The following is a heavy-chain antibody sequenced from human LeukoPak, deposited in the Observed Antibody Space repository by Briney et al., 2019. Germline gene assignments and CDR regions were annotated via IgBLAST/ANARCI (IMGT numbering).Heavy chain of an antibody. J-gene: IGHJ4*02. D-gene: IGHD6-13*01. CDR3: ARAGYSSRTFDY. CDR2: TYYSGST. V-gene: IGHV4-59*06. Sequence: SETLSLTCTVSGGSISSYYWSWIRQPPGKGLEWIGYTYYSGSTYYNPSLKSRVTISVDTSKNQFSLKLSSVTAADTAVYYCARAGYSSRTFDYWGQGTLVTVSS. CDR1: GGSISSYY.